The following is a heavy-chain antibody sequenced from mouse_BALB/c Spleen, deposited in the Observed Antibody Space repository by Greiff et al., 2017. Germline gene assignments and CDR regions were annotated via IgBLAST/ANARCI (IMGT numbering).Heavy chain of an antibody. V-gene: IGHV5-4*02. Sequence: DVKLVESGGGLVKPGGSLKLSCAASGFTFSDYYMYWVRQTPEKRLEWVATISDGGSYTYYPDSVKGRFTISRDNAKNNLYLQMSSLKSEDTAMYYCARDLPFAYWGQGTLVTVSA. J-gene: IGHJ3*01. CDR1: GFTFSDYY. CDR3: ARDLPFAY. CDR2: ISDGGSYT.